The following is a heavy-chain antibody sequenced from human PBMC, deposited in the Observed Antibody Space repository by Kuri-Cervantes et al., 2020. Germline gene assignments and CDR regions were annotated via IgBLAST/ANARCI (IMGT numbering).Heavy chain of an antibody. J-gene: IGHJ4*02. CDR2: ISSSSGTI. CDR1: GFTFSSNG. CDR3: ASANWGLYY. Sequence: GESLKISCAASGFTFSSNGMHWVRQAPGKGLEWVSYISSSSGTIYYADSVKGRFTISRDNAKNSLYLQMNSLRAEDTAVYYCASANWGLYYWGQGTLVTVSS. D-gene: IGHD3-16*01. V-gene: IGHV3-48*01.